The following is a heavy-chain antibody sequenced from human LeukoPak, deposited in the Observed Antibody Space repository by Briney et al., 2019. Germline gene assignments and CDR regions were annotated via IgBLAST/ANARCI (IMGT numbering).Heavy chain of an antibody. D-gene: IGHD3-10*01. CDR2: INPISGGT. Sequence: AAVKVTFKAAGYTFTGYFMHWVRQPPGRGLERMGWINPISGGTNYTQKFHGSVTMTRDTSNNTVYMELSRLRSDDTAVYYCARGFAILGYYYMDFWGKGTTVTVSS. CDR3: ARGFAILGYYYMDF. CDR1: GYTFTGYF. J-gene: IGHJ6*03. V-gene: IGHV1-2*02.